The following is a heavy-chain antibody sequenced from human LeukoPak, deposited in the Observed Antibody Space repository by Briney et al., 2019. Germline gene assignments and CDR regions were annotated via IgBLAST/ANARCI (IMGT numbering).Heavy chain of an antibody. CDR1: GYTFTSFG. J-gene: IGHJ4*02. Sequence: ASVKVSCKASGYTFTSFGLSWVRQAPGQGLEWMGWISTYNGNTHYAQILQGRVTMTTDTSTSTAYIELRSLRSDDTAVYYCARDWPDRRAGVGDYWGQGTLVTVSS. D-gene: IGHD6-19*01. V-gene: IGHV1-18*01. CDR3: ARDWPDRRAGVGDY. CDR2: ISTYNGNT.